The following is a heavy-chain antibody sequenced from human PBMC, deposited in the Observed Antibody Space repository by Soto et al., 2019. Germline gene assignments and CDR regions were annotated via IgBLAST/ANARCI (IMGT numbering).Heavy chain of an antibody. V-gene: IGHV4-4*02. CDR2: IYHSGST. D-gene: IGHD1-1*01. Sequence: XETLSLTCSVSGCSISGTNWWSWVRQPPGKGLEWIGEIYHSGSTHYNPSLKSRVTISVDKSKNQFSLKLRSVTAADTAVYYCARASGTTMAPFDYWGQGTLVTVSS. CDR3: ARASGTTMAPFDY. J-gene: IGHJ4*02. CDR1: GCSISGTNW.